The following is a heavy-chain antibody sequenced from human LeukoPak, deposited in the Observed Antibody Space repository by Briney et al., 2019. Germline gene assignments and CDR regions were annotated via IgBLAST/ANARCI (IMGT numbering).Heavy chain of an antibody. CDR3: ARDLTDSSGYHGY. D-gene: IGHD3-22*01. J-gene: IGHJ4*02. CDR2: ISSSGSTI. CDR1: GFTFSDYY. V-gene: IGHV3-11*01. Sequence: GGSLRLSCAASGFTFSDYYMSWIRQAPGKGLEWVSYISSSGSTIYYADSVKGRFTIPRYKAKNSLYLQMNSLRAKDTAVYYCARDLTDSSGYHGYWGQGTLVTVSS.